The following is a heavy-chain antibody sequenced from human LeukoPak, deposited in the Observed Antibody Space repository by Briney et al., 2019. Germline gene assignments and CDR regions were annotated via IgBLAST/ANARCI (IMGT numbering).Heavy chain of an antibody. J-gene: IGHJ4*02. Sequence: SETLSLTCAVYGGSFSGYYWSWIRQPPGKGLEGIGEINHSGRTNYTPSLKSRVTISVDTSKNQFSLKLSSVTAADTAVYYCAREARIAARPGFDYWGQGTLVTVSS. CDR2: INHSGRT. V-gene: IGHV4-34*01. D-gene: IGHD6-6*01. CDR3: AREARIAARPGFDY. CDR1: GGSFSGYY.